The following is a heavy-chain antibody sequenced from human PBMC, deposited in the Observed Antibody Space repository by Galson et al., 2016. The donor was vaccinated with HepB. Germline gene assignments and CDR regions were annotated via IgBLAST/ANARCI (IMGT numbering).Heavy chain of an antibody. CDR2: IRSKASNYSP. D-gene: IGHD2-21*01. V-gene: IGHV3-73*01. Sequence: SLRLSCAASGFTFSGSAIHWVRQASGKGLEWVGRIRSKASNYSPAYAASVKGRFTISRDDSKNTAYLQMNSLKTEDTAVYYCTTSLVYYFDYWGQGTLVTVSS. CDR1: GFTFSGSA. J-gene: IGHJ4*02. CDR3: TTSLVYYFDY.